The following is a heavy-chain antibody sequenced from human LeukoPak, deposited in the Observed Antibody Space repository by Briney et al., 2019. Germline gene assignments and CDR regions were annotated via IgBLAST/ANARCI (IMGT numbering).Heavy chain of an antibody. CDR3: HCSNYYYGMDV. D-gene: IGHD2-2*01. J-gene: IGHJ6*04. CDR1: GGSISSSNW. V-gene: IGHV4-4*02. CDR2: IYHSGST. Sequence: SETLSLTCAVSGGSISSSNWWSWVRQPPGKGLEWIGEIYHSGSTNYNPSLKSRVTISVDKSKNQFSLKLSSVTAADTAVYYCHCSNYYYGMDVWGEGTTVTVSS.